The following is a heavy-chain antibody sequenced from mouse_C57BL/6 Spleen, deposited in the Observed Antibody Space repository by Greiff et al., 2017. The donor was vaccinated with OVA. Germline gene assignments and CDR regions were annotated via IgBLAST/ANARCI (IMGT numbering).Heavy chain of an antibody. V-gene: IGHV1-9*01. Sequence: VQLQQSGPELMKPGASVKLSCKATGYTFTGYWIEWVKQRPGHGLEWIGEILPGSGSTNYNEKFKGKATFTADTSSKTAYMQLSSLTTEDAAVYYCAGRLTTIVEGYFDVWGTGTTVTVSS. CDR3: AGRLTTIVEGYFDV. CDR2: ILPGSGST. D-gene: IGHD1-1*01. CDR1: GYTFTGYW. J-gene: IGHJ1*03.